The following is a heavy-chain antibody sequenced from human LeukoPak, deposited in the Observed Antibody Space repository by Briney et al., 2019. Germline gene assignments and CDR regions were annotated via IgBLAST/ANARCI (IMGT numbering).Heavy chain of an antibody. CDR1: GFSFSEHY. V-gene: IGHV3-72*01. D-gene: IGHD6-19*01. J-gene: IGHJ5*02. CDR3: ARDQRSEPDYNWFDP. CDR2: SRDKAHSYTR. Sequence: GGSLRLSCTASGFSFSEHYMEWVRQAPGKGLEWVGRSRDKAHSYTREYAASVEGRFTISRDDSKKSLYLQMNSLKTEDTAVYYCARDQRSEPDYNWFDPWGQGTLVTVSS.